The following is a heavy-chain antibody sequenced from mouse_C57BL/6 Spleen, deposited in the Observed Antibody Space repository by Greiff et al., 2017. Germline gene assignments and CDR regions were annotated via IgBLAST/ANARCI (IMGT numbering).Heavy chain of an antibody. V-gene: IGHV1-50*01. CDR2: IDPSDSYT. D-gene: IGHD1-1*01. J-gene: IGHJ3*01. Sequence: VQLQQPGAELVKPGASVKLSCKASGYTFTSYWMQWVKQRPGQGLEWIGEIDPSDSYTNYNQKFKGKATLTVDTSSSTAYMQLSSLTSEDSAVYYCARPYGSSLFAYWGQGTLVTVSA. CDR3: ARPYGSSLFAY. CDR1: GYTFTSYW.